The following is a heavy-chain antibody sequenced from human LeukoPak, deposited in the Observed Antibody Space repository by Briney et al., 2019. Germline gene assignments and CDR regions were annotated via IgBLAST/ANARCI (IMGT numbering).Heavy chain of an antibody. CDR3: ATGDYGDYEGAFDY. CDR2: FDPEDGET. J-gene: IGHJ4*02. Sequence: ASVKVSCKVSGYTLTELSMHWVRQAPGKGLEWMGGFDPEDGETIYAQKFQGRVTMTEDTSTDTAYMEPSSLRSEDTAVYYCATGDYGDYEGAFDYWGQGTLVTVSS. D-gene: IGHD4-17*01. CDR1: GYTLTELS. V-gene: IGHV1-24*01.